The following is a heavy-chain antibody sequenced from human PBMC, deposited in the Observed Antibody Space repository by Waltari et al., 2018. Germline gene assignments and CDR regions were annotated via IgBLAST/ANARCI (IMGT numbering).Heavy chain of an antibody. Sequence: QLQLQESGPGLVKPSETLSLTCTVSGGSITSSSYFWGWIRQPPGKGLEWFGTISYSGSTYYNPSLMSRVTISVDTSKNQFSLKLSSVTAAETAVFYCARFSKSANWFDPWGQGTLVTVSS. CDR3: ARFSKSANWFDP. V-gene: IGHV4-39*01. CDR2: ISYSGST. D-gene: IGHD3-3*02. CDR1: GGSITSSSYF. J-gene: IGHJ5*02.